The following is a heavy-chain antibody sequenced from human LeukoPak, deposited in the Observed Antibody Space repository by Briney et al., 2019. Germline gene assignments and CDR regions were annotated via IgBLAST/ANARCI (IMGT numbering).Heavy chain of an antibody. J-gene: IGHJ6*02. Sequence: SATLSLTCTVSGGSISRDYWSWIRQPPGKGLEWIGYIYYSGSTNYNPSLESRVSISVDTSKNQFSLKLTSVTAADTAVYYCATEFHSSGWNGDGVDVWGQGITVTVSS. CDR1: GGSISRDY. D-gene: IGHD6-19*01. V-gene: IGHV4-59*01. CDR2: IYYSGST. CDR3: ATEFHSSGWNGDGVDV.